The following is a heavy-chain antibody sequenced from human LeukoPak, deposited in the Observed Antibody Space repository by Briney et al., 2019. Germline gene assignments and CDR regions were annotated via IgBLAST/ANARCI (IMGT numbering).Heavy chain of an antibody. D-gene: IGHD4-17*01. J-gene: IGHJ4*02. CDR1: DGSISSYN. V-gene: IGHV4-59*01. CDR2: IYYSGGT. Sequence: PSEPLSFTYAAADGSISSYNGSWIRQPPGKGVGRISIIYYSGGTKYNPSLQSRVTISVDKSKNHASLQWSCVTAADTAGYYCVRSVYVDFRSFFYCGQRALCSVSS. CDR3: VRSVYVDFRSFFY.